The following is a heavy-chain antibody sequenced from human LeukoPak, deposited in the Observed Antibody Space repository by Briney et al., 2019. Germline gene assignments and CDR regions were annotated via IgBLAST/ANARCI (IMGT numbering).Heavy chain of an antibody. Sequence: SETLSLTCAVYGGSFSGYYWSWIRQPPGKGLAWIGEINHSGGINYNPSLKSRVTISVDTSKNQFSLKLSSVTAADTAVYYCARYDFWSGYPDHDAFDIWGQGTMVTVSS. J-gene: IGHJ3*02. V-gene: IGHV4-34*01. CDR1: GGSFSGYY. CDR2: INHSGGI. CDR3: ARYDFWSGYPDHDAFDI. D-gene: IGHD3-3*01.